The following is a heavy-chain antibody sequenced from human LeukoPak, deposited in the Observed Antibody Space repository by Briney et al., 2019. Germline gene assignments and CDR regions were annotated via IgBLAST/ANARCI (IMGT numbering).Heavy chain of an antibody. D-gene: IGHD4-17*01. CDR3: ARGMTTNNY. Sequence: SETLSLTCAVYGGSISSYYWSWIRQPPGKGLEWIGYIYYSGSTNYNPSLKSRVTISVDTSKNQFSLKLSSVTAADTAVYYCARGMTTNNYWGQGTLVTVSS. CDR2: IYYSGST. V-gene: IGHV4-59*01. CDR1: GGSISSYY. J-gene: IGHJ4*02.